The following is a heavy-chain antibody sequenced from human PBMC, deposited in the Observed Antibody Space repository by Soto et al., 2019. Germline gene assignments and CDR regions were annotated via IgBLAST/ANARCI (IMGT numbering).Heavy chain of an antibody. J-gene: IGHJ6*03. D-gene: IGHD4-4*01. CDR2: ISSSGSTI. CDR1: GFTFSDYY. CDR3: ARRPLNDYSNFYYYMDV. V-gene: IGHV3-11*01. Sequence: GGSLRLSCAASGFTFSDYYMSWIRQAPGKGLEWVSYISSSGSTIYYADSVKGRFTISRDNAKNSLYLQMNSLRAEDTAVYYCARRPLNDYSNFYYYMDVWGKGTTVTVSS.